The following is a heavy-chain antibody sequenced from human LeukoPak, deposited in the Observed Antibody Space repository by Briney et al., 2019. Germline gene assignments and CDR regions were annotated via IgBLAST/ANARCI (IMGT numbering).Heavy chain of an antibody. V-gene: IGHV3-21*01. CDR3: ARVPDLTYYYDSSGYNDY. CDR2: ISSSSSYI. D-gene: IGHD3-22*01. Sequence: GGSLRLSCAASGFTFSSYSMNWVRQAPGKGLEWVSSISSSSSYIYYADSVKGRFTISRDNAKNSLYLQMNSLRAEDTAVYYCARVPDLTYYYDSSGYNDYWGQGTLVTVSS. CDR1: GFTFSSYS. J-gene: IGHJ4*02.